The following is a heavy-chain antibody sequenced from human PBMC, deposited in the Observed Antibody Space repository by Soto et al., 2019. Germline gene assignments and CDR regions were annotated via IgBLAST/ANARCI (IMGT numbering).Heavy chain of an antibody. CDR3: AKMVGATLVDY. V-gene: IGHV4-4*02. CDR1: GAPISSTSSYDW. D-gene: IGHD1-26*01. J-gene: IGHJ4*02. CDR2: IYHSGST. Sequence: QVQLQESGPGLVKPSGTLSLTCSVSGAPISSTSSYDWWSWVRQPPGKGLEWIGEIYHSGSTNYNPSLKSRVAMSVDKSRNQFSLRLSSLIAADTAVYYCAKMVGATLVDYWGQGTLVTVSS.